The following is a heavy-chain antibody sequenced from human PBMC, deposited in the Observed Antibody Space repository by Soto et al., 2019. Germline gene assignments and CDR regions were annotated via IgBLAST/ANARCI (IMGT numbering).Heavy chain of an antibody. CDR2: IYWNGDK. V-gene: IGHV2-5*01. J-gene: IGHJ4*02. D-gene: IGHD6-19*01. Sequence: QITLKESGPTLVKPTQTLTLTCTFSGFSLSTSGVGVGWIRQSPGKALQWLALIYWNGDKRYNPSLKTRLTITKDTSKNQVVLTLTNMDAVDTATYYCAHRPSGWFLFDYWGQGTLVTVSS. CDR3: AHRPSGWFLFDY. CDR1: GFSLSTSGVG.